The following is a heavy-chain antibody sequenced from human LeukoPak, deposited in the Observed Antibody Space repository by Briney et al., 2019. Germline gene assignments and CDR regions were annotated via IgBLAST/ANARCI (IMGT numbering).Heavy chain of an antibody. J-gene: IGHJ4*02. CDR3: AKVDNWKYGHHDF. Sequence: GGSLRLSCAASGFTFSSYSMNWVRQAPGKGLEWVSSISSSSSYIYYADSVKGRFTISRDNSKYTLSLQMNSLRTEDTAVYYCAKVDNWKYGHHDFWGQGTLVTVSS. CDR2: ISSSSSYI. CDR1: GFTFSSYS. D-gene: IGHD1-1*01. V-gene: IGHV3-21*04.